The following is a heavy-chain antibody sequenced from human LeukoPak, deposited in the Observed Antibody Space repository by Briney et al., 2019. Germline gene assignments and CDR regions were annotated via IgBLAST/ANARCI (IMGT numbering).Heavy chain of an antibody. Sequence: GASVKVSCKASGFRFTSYDINWVRQASGQGFEWMGWMNPNNGNTGYAQKFQGRVTMTRDTSISTAYMELRDLTSEDTAVYYCARDGYYDSSGYLYWYFDLWGRGTLVTVSS. CDR2: MNPNNGNT. CDR3: ARDGYYDSSGYLYWYFDL. D-gene: IGHD3-22*01. J-gene: IGHJ2*01. V-gene: IGHV1-8*01. CDR1: GFRFTSYD.